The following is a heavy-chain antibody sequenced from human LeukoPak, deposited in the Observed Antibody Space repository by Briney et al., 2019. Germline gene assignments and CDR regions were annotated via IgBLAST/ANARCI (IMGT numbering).Heavy chain of an antibody. CDR3: ARMWGSSWSYFDY. CDR2: ISSGGGAI. V-gene: IGHV3-21*01. D-gene: IGHD6-13*01. Sequence: GGSLRLSCAASGFTFSSSAMSWVRQAPGKGLEWVSAISSGGGAIYYADSVKGRFTISRDNAKNSLYLQMNSLRAEDTAVYFCARMWGSSWSYFDYWGQGTLVTVPS. CDR1: GFTFSSSA. J-gene: IGHJ4*02.